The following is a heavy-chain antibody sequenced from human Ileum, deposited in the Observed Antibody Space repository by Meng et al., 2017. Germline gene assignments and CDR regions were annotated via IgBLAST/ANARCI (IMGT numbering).Heavy chain of an antibody. V-gene: IGHV4-34*01. J-gene: IGHJ4*02. D-gene: IGHD3-10*01. CDR2: IHHSGST. Sequence: WVPGSLNPSTTLSLTRTTHGGTFRCSYGGGIRQPPEKVLEWNGQIHHSGSTHNNPSLKSRVTTSVDTSRNQFSLKLTSVTAADTAVYYCARGAWLVRGVIISSFDYWGQGALVTVSS. CDR3: ARGAWLVRGVIISSFDY. CDR1: GGTFRCSY.